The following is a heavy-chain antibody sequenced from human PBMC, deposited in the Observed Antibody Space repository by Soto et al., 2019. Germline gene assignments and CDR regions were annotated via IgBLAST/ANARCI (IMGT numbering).Heavy chain of an antibody. CDR2: ISSSSSYI. V-gene: IGHV3-21*01. CDR3: VRVGYYDFWSESSSSYYYYYMDV. CDR1: GFTFSSYS. J-gene: IGHJ6*03. Sequence: EVQLVESGGGLVKPGGSLRLSCAASGFTFSSYSMNWVRQAPGKGLEWVSSISSSSSYIYYADSVKGRFTISRDNAKNSLYLQMNILRAEDTAVYYCVRVGYYDFWSESSSSYYYYYMDVWGKGTTVTVSS. D-gene: IGHD3-3*01.